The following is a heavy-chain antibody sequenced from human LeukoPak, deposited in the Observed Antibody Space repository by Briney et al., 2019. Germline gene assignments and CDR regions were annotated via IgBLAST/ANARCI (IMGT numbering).Heavy chain of an antibody. V-gene: IGHV4-59*01. CDR2: IYYSGST. CDR1: GGSISRYY. J-gene: IGHJ4*02. D-gene: IGHD3-10*01. CDR3: ARGRDYYGSGSYYRFDY. Sequence: SETLSLTCTVSGGSISRYYWSWIRQPPGKGLEWIGYIYYSGSTNYNPSLKSRVTISIDTSRNQFSLKLSSVTAADTAVYYCARGRDYYGSGSYYRFDYWGQGTLVTVSS.